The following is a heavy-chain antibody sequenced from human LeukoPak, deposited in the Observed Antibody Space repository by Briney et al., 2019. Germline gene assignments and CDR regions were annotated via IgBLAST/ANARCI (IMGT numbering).Heavy chain of an antibody. D-gene: IGHD6-6*01. Sequence: GESLQISCKASGYSFTSYWIGWVRQLPGKGLEWMGIIYPGDSDTRYSPSFQGQVTISADKSISTAYLQWSSLRASDTAMYYCARQGSAARPVDYWGQGTLVTVSS. V-gene: IGHV5-51*01. J-gene: IGHJ4*02. CDR1: GYSFTSYW. CDR3: ARQGSAARPVDY. CDR2: IYPGDSDT.